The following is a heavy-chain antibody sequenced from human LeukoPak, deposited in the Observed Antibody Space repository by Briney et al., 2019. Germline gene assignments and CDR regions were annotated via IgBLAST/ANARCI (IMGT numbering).Heavy chain of an antibody. V-gene: IGHV4-59*08. CDR2: INNSGRT. CDR1: GGSITSYY. Sequence: PSETLSLTCTVSGGSITSYYWSWIRQPPGKGLEWIGYINNSGRTHYKPALKSRVTISLYTAKNQLSLKLNSVTAADTAVYFCARLDWSNYSIDYWGQGTLVTVSS. D-gene: IGHD3-3*01. J-gene: IGHJ4*02. CDR3: ARLDWSNYSIDY.